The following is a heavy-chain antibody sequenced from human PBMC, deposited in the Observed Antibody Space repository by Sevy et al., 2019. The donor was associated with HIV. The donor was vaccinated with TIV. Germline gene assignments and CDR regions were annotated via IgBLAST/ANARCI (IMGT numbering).Heavy chain of an antibody. D-gene: IGHD6-6*01. CDR2: INPNSGGT. CDR3: ARGGYSSSSGRVTDY. V-gene: IGHV1-2*02. Sequence: ASLKVSCKASGYTFTGYYMHWVRQAPGQGLEWMGWINPNSGGTNYAQKFQGRVTMTRDTSISTAYMELSRLRSDDTAVYYCARGGYSSSSGRVTDYWGQGTLVTVSS. CDR1: GYTFTGYY. J-gene: IGHJ4*02.